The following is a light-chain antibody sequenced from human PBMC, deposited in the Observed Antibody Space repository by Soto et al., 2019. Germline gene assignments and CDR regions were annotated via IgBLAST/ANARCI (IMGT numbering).Light chain of an antibody. CDR3: QQRSNWYT. J-gene: IGKJ2*01. CDR1: QSVGSY. V-gene: IGKV3-11*01. Sequence: EIVLTQSPDTLSLSPGERATLSCRASQSVGSYLAWYQQKPGQAPRLLIYASSNRATGIPARFSGSGSGIDFTLTSSSLELEDFAVYYCQQRSNWYTVGQGTKLEIK. CDR2: ASS.